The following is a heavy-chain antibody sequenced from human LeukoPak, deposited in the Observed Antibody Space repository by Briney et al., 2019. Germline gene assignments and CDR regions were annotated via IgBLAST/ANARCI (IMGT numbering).Heavy chain of an antibody. CDR1: GGSISSGGYY. CDR2: IYYSGST. J-gene: IGHJ4*02. CDR3: ARGNSGFLPFDY. V-gene: IGHV4-31*03. Sequence: PSETLSLTCTVSGGSISSGGYYWSWIRQHPGKGLGWIGYIYYSGSTYYNPSLKSRVTISVDTSKNQFSLKLSSVTAADTAVYYCARGNSGFLPFDYWGQGTLVTVSS. D-gene: IGHD6-19*01.